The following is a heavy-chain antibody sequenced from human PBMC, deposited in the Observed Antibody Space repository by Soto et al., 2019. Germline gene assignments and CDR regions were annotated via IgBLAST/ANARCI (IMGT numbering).Heavy chain of an antibody. CDR2: INHSGST. J-gene: IGHJ4*02. D-gene: IGHD5-12*01. CDR3: ARVQRWLQRFDY. CDR1: GGSFSGYY. Sequence: PSETLSLTCAVYGGSFSGYYWSWIRQPPGKGLEWIGEINHSGSTNYNPSLKSRVTISVDTSKNQFSLKLSSVTAADTAVYYCARVQRWLQRFDYWGQGTLVTVSS. V-gene: IGHV4-34*01.